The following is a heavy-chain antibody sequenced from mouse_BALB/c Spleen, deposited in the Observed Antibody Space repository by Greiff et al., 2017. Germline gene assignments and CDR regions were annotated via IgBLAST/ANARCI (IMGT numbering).Heavy chain of an antibody. Sequence: EVMLVESGGDLVKPGGSLKLSCAASGFTFSSYGMSWVRQTPDKRLEWVATISSGGSYTYYPDSVKGRFTISRDNAKNTLYLQMSSPKSEDTAMYYCARHPPSRYGDAMDYWGQGTSVTVSS. J-gene: IGHJ4*01. D-gene: IGHD2-14*01. CDR1: GFTFSSYG. CDR2: ISSGGSYT. CDR3: ARHPPSRYGDAMDY. V-gene: IGHV5-6*01.